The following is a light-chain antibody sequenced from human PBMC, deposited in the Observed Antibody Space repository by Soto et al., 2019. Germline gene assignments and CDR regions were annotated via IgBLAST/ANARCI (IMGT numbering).Light chain of an antibody. CDR2: GAS. V-gene: IGKV3-20*01. Sequence: IVLTQSRGTLSLSRWERATLSCTASQRVSSGYLAWYQQKPGQTPRLVIYGASGRATGIPDRFSGSGYGTDFNLTISRLETEDFAVYYCQQYHTSPVTFGQGTKVDIK. CDR1: QRVSSGY. CDR3: QQYHTSPVT. J-gene: IGKJ1*01.